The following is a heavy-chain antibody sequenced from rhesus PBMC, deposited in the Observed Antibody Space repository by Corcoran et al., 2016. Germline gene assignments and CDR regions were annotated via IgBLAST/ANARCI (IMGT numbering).Heavy chain of an antibody. J-gene: IGHJ6*01. CDR3: ARDGGYNWNYRGLDS. CDR2: IKNKANVGTA. D-gene: IGHD1-26*01. Sequence: EVRLVESGGGLVQPGGSLRPSCAASGFTFSDYYMRWVRQAPGKGPEWVGFIKNKANVGTAEYAAYVKSRFTISRDDSKSIASLQMNSLKTEDTAVYYCARDGGYNWNYRGLDSWGQGVVVTVSS. V-gene: IGHV3-116*02. CDR1: GFTFSDYY.